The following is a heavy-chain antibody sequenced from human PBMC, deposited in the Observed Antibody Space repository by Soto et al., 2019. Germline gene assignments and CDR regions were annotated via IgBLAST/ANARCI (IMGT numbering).Heavy chain of an antibody. CDR3: AKNIGSAWYMYYDY. V-gene: IGHV3-23*01. CDR1: GFTFSNYA. D-gene: IGHD6-19*01. J-gene: IGHJ4*02. Sequence: GGSLRLSCEASGFTFSNYAMTWVRQAPGEGLEWVSSISGSGGSTYYADSVKGRFTISRDNSKNTLYLQMKSLRAEDTAVYYCAKNIGSAWYMYYDYWGQGTLVTVSS. CDR2: ISGSGGST.